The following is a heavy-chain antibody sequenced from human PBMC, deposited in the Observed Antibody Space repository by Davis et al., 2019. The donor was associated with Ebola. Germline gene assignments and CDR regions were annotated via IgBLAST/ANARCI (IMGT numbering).Heavy chain of an antibody. V-gene: IGHV3-23*01. CDR3: AKGRDVVVPAAKYYFDY. J-gene: IGHJ4*02. CDR2: ISGSGGST. Sequence: PGGSLRLSCAASGFTFSSYAMSWVRQAPGKGLEWVSAISGSGGSTYYADSVKGRFTISRDNSKNTLYLQMNSLRAEDTAVYYCAKGRDVVVPAAKYYFDYWGQGTLVTVSS. D-gene: IGHD2-2*01. CDR1: GFTFSSYA.